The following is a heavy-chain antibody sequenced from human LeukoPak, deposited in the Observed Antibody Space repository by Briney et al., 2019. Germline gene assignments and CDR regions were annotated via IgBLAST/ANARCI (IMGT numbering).Heavy chain of an antibody. V-gene: IGHV3-30*02. D-gene: IGHD4-17*01. J-gene: IGHJ4*02. CDR1: GFIFSSYG. Sequence: GGSLRLSCAASGFIFSSYGMHWVRQAPGKGLEWVAFIRNDGSNKYYADSVKGRFTISRDNSKNTLYLQMNSLRAEDTAVYYCAKNYGDYYDYFDYWGQGTLVTVSS. CDR3: AKNYGDYYDYFDY. CDR2: IRNDGSNK.